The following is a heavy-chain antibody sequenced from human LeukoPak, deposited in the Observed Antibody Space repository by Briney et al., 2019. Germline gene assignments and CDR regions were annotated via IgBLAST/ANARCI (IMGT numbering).Heavy chain of an antibody. Sequence: ASVKVSCMASGYTFTSYYMHWVRQAPGQGLEWMGIINPSGGSTSYAQKFQGRVTLTRDMSTSTVYMELSSLRSEDTAVYYCARGGLIRSGSLNWFDPGAREPWSPSPQ. CDR1: GYTFTSYY. CDR3: ARGGLIRSGSLNWFDP. CDR2: INPSGGST. D-gene: IGHD3-16*01. J-gene: IGHJ5*02. V-gene: IGHV1-46*01.